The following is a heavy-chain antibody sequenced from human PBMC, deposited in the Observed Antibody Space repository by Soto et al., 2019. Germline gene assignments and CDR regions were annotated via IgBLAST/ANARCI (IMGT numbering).Heavy chain of an antibody. CDR1: GGSVRSYY. V-gene: IGHV4-59*02. J-gene: IGHJ5*01. CDR2: FENSGRT. CDR3: ARCKEVANILDS. D-gene: IGHD2-15*01. Sequence: QVQLQESGPGLVKPSETLSLTCIVSGGSVRSYYWTWIRRPPGKGLEWIGVFENSGRTYYNPSLGSRVSISVDTSKNQVSLMLSPVTAADTAVYYCARCKEVANILDSWGQGALVTVSS.